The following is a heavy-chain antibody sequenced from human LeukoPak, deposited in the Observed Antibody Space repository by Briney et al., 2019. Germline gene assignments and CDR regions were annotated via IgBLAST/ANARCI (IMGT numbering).Heavy chain of an antibody. Sequence: GGSLRLSCAASGFTVSSNYMSWVREAPGKGLEWVSIIYSGGSTYYADSVKGRFTISRDNSKNTLYLQMNSLRAEDTAVYYCARDPGRIVGATWYFQHWGQGTLVTVSS. CDR3: ARDPGRIVGATWYFQH. J-gene: IGHJ1*01. V-gene: IGHV3-66*01. CDR2: IYSGGST. D-gene: IGHD1-26*01. CDR1: GFTVSSNY.